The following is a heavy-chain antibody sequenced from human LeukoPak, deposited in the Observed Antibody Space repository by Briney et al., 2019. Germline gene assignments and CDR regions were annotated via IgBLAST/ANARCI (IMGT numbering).Heavy chain of an antibody. V-gene: IGHV7-4-1*02. D-gene: IGHD2-15*01. CDR3: ARGVVAATVRAWFDP. CDR1: GYTFTSYA. CDR2: INTNTGNP. Sequence: ASVKVSCKASGYTFTSYAMNWVRQAPGQGLEWMGWINTNTGNPTYAQGFTGRFVFSLDTSVSTAYLQISSLKAEDTAVYYCARGVVAATVRAWFDPWGQGTLVTVSS. J-gene: IGHJ5*02.